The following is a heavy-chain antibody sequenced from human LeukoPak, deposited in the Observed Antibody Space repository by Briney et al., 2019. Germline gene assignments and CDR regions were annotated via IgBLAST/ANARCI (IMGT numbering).Heavy chain of an antibody. CDR3: AKGGQDFDFWRFDY. D-gene: IGHD3-3*01. J-gene: IGHJ4*02. Sequence: GGSLRLSCAASGFSFSVYPMSWVRQAPGKGLEWVSSISGSGGRTFYTNAVKGRFTITRENFKNTVYLEMNNLGAEDTALYYCAKGGQDFDFWRFDYWGQGNLVIVSS. CDR1: GFSFSVYP. CDR2: ISGSGGRT. V-gene: IGHV3-23*01.